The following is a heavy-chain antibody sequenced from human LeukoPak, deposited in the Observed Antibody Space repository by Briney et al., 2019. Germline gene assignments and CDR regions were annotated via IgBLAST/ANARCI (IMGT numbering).Heavy chain of an antibody. Sequence: GGSLRLSCAASGFTFDDYAMHWVRQAPGKGLEWASLISWDGGSTYYADSVKGRFTISRDNSKNSLYLQMNSLRAEDTALYCCASLCSSTSCTHFDYWGQGTLVTVSS. D-gene: IGHD2-2*01. CDR2: ISWDGGST. J-gene: IGHJ4*02. CDR1: GFTFDDYA. CDR3: ASLCSSTSCTHFDY. V-gene: IGHV3-43D*04.